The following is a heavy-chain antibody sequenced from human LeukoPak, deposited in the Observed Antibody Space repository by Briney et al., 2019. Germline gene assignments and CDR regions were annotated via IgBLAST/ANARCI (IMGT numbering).Heavy chain of an antibody. CDR1: GFTFSSYA. V-gene: IGHV3-30-3*01. CDR3: ARSGSQQWLNYFDY. Sequence: GGSLRLSCAASGFTFSSYAMHWVRQAPGKGLEWVAVISYDGSNKYYADSVKGRFTISRDNSKNTQYLQMNSLRAEDTAVYYCARSGSQQWLNYFDYWGQGTLVTVSS. D-gene: IGHD6-19*01. J-gene: IGHJ4*02. CDR2: ISYDGSNK.